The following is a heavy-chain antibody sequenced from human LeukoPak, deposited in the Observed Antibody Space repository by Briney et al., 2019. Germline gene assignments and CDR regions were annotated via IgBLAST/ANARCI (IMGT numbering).Heavy chain of an antibody. J-gene: IGHJ5*02. D-gene: IGHD6-6*01. CDR2: INHSGST. CDR1: GGSFSGYY. CDR3: ASSPPYSSSSGNWFDP. Sequence: SETLSLTCAVYGGSFSGYYWSWIRQPPGKGLEWIGEINHSGSTNYNPSLKSRVTISVDTSKNQFSLKLSSVTAADTAVYYCASSPPYSSSSGNWFDPWGQGTLVTVSS. V-gene: IGHV4-34*01.